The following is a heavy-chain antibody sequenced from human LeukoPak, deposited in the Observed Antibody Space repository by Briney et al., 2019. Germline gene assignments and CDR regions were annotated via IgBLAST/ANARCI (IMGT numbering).Heavy chain of an antibody. V-gene: IGHV3-23*01. CDR2: ISGSGGST. CDR3: AKDPSYILLWFGEHDY. J-gene: IGHJ4*02. CDR1: GFTFSSYA. Sequence: GGSLRLSCAASGFTFSSYAMSWVRQAPGKGLEWVSAISGSGGSTYYADSVKGRFTISRDNSKNTLYLQMNSLRAEDTAVYYCAKDPSYILLWFGEHDYWGQGTLVTVSS. D-gene: IGHD3-10*01.